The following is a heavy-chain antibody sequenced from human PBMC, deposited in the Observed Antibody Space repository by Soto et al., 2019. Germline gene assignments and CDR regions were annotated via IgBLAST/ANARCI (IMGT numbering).Heavy chain of an antibody. D-gene: IGHD6-13*01. CDR2: ISYDGSNK. Sequence: QVQLVESGGVVVQPGRSLRLSCAASGFTFSSYAMHWVRQAPGKGLEWVAVISYDGSNKYYADSVKGRFTISRDNSKNTLYLQMNSLRAEDTAVYCWARDRVGSSWYGYYYYYGMDVWGQGTTVTVSS. V-gene: IGHV3-30-3*01. CDR1: GFTFSSYA. J-gene: IGHJ6*02. CDR3: ARDRVGSSWYGYYYYYGMDV.